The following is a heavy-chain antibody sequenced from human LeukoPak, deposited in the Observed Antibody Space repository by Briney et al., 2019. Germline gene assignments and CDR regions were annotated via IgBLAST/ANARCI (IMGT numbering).Heavy chain of an antibody. Sequence: SETLSLTCTVSGGSISSGGYYWSWIRRHPGKGLEWIGYIYYSGSTYYNPSLKSRVTISVDTSKNQFSLKLSSVTAADTAVYYCARYYYDSSGYYSHDYWGQGTLVTVSS. CDR1: GGSISSGGYY. V-gene: IGHV4-31*03. CDR3: ARYYYDSSGYYSHDY. CDR2: IYYSGST. D-gene: IGHD3-22*01. J-gene: IGHJ4*02.